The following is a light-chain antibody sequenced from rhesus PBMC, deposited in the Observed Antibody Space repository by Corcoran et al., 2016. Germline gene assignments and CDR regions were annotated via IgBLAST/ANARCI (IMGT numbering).Light chain of an antibody. V-gene: IGKV2-104*02. J-gene: IGKJ2*01. Sequence: DIVMTQTPLSLPVTPGVPAPISCRSSQSLLDSEDGNTYLDWYLQKPGQSPQFSSYEVSNRAAGVPDRFSGSGAYTDFTLKIRRMEAEDVGVYYCLQSIEFPSFGQGTKVEIK. CDR2: EVS. CDR3: LQSIEFPS. CDR1: QSLLDSEDGNTY.